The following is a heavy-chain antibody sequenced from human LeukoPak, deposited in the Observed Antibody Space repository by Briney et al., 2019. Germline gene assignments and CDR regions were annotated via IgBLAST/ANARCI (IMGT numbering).Heavy chain of an antibody. V-gene: IGHV1-24*01. CDR1: GYTLSEFS. CDR2: FDPENGET. CDR3: TRAAVVLPYYFDY. J-gene: IGHJ4*02. D-gene: IGHD3-22*01. Sequence: ASVKVSCKASGYTLSEFSMHWVRQAHGKGLEWMGSFDPENGETLYAPDFQGRVTLTKDTSAATAYMELISLRSDDTAVYYCTRAAVVLPYYFDYWGQGTLVTVSS.